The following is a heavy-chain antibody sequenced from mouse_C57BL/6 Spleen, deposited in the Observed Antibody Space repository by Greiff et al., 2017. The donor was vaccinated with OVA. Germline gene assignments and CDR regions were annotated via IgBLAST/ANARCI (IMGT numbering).Heavy chain of an antibody. J-gene: IGHJ3*01. V-gene: IGHV14-4*01. Sequence: VQLQQSGAELVRPGASVKLSCTASGFNIKDAYMHWVKQRPEQGLEWIGWIDPENGDTEYASKFQGKATITADTSSNTAYLQLSSLTSEDTAVYYCTPLITTVERFAYWGQGTLVTVSA. CDR3: TPLITTVERFAY. D-gene: IGHD1-1*01. CDR1: GFNIKDAY. CDR2: IDPENGDT.